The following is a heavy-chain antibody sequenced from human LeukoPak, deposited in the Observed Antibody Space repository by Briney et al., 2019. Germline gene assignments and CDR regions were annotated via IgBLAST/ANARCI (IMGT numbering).Heavy chain of an antibody. CDR3: ARIRYSYGYMVLDY. CDR2: IYHSGST. D-gene: IGHD5-18*01. Sequence: PSETLSHTCAVSGGSISSSNWWSWVRQPPGKGLEWMGEIYHSGSTNYNPSLKSRVTISVDKSKNQFSLKLSSVTAADTAVYYCARIRYSYGYMVLDYWGQGTLVTVSS. J-gene: IGHJ4*02. V-gene: IGHV4-4*02. CDR1: GGSISSSNW.